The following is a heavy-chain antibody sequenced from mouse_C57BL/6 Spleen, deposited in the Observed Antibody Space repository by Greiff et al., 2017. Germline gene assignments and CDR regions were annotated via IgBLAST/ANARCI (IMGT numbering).Heavy chain of an antibody. CDR1: GFNIKDDY. Sequence: VQLQQSGAELVRPGASVKLSCTASGFNIKDDYMHWVKQRPEQGLEWIGWIDPENGDTEYASKFQGKATITADTSSNTAYLQLSSLTSEDTAVYYCTTGGDRRAYWGQGTLVTVSA. CDR2: IDPENGDT. V-gene: IGHV14-4*01. J-gene: IGHJ3*01. D-gene: IGHD3-3*01. CDR3: TTGGDRRAY.